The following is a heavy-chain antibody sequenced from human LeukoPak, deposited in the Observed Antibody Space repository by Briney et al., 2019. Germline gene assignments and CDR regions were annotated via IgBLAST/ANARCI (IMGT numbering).Heavy chain of an antibody. CDR1: GFTFSSYA. CDR3: ARDFGCSGGSCYFINYYYYGMDV. CDR2: ISYDGSNK. V-gene: IGHV3-30*04. J-gene: IGHJ6*04. Sequence: PGRSLRLSCAASGFTFSSYAMHWVRQAPGKGLEWVAVISYDGSNKYYADSVKGRFTISRDNSKNTLYLQMNSLRAEDTAVYYCARDFGCSGGSCYFINYYYYGMDVWGKGTTVTVSS. D-gene: IGHD2-15*01.